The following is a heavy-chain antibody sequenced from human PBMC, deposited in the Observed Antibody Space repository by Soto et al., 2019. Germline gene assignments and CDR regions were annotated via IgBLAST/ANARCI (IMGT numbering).Heavy chain of an antibody. V-gene: IGHV4-4*08. D-gene: IGHD7-27*01. CDR3: ARGRYCLTGRCFPNWFDS. J-gene: IGHJ5*01. CDR1: GGSISSYY. CDR2: IYKSATT. Sequence: PSQTLSLTCTVSGGSISSYYWSWIRQPPGRALEYIGSIYKSATTYYNPSFESRVAISVDTSNSQFSLNVTSVTAADTAVYFCARGRYCLTGRCFPNWFDSWGQGALVTVSS.